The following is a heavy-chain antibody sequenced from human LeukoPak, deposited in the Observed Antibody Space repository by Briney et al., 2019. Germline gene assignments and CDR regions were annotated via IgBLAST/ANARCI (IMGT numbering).Heavy chain of an antibody. CDR2: INHSGST. V-gene: IGHV4-34*01. CDR3: ARGVGHYYDFWSGYPNWFDP. D-gene: IGHD3-3*01. Sequence: SETLSLTCAVYGGSFSGYYWSWIRQPPGQGLEWIGEINHSGSTNYNPSLKSRVTISVDTSKNQFSLKLSSVTAADTAVYYCARGVGHYYDFWSGYPNWFDPWGQGTLVTVSS. J-gene: IGHJ5*02. CDR1: GGSFSGYY.